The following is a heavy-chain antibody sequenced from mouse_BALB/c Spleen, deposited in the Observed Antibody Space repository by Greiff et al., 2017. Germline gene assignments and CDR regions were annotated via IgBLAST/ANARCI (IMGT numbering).Heavy chain of an antibody. V-gene: IGHV14-4*02. J-gene: IGHJ4*01. CDR3: NDEGLKGDY. Sequence: VQLQQSGAELVRSGASVKLSCTASGFNIKDYYMHWVKQRPEQGLEWIGWIDPENGDTEYAPKFQGKATMTADTSSNTAYLQLSSLTSEDTAVYYCNDEGLKGDYWGQGTSVTVSS. CDR1: GFNIKDYY. CDR2: IDPENGDT.